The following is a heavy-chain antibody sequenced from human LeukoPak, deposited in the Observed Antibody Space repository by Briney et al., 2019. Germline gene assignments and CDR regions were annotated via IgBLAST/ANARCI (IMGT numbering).Heavy chain of an antibody. CDR3: ARDTDGYKADY. CDR2: IYNSGTT. V-gene: IGHV4-31*03. CDR1: GGSISSGNHY. Sequence: SETLSLTCNVSGGSISSGNHYWSWIRQRPGKGLEWIGYIYNSGTTYYNPSLKSRITISADTSKNQFSLRLSSVTAADTAVYYCARDTDGYKADYWGRGTLVTVSS. J-gene: IGHJ4*02. D-gene: IGHD5-24*01.